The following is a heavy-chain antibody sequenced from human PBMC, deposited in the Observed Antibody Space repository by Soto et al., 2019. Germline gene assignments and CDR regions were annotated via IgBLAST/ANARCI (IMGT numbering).Heavy chain of an antibody. Sequence: ASVKVSCKASDYTFTSYGISWVRQAPGQGLEWMGWISAYNGNKKYAQKFQGRVTMTTDTSKSTAYMELRSLRSDDTAVYYCARVSLIGVVINDYYGMDVWGQGTTVTVSS. CDR1: DYTFTSYG. D-gene: IGHD3-3*01. J-gene: IGHJ6*02. CDR3: ARVSLIGVVINDYYGMDV. V-gene: IGHV1-18*01. CDR2: ISAYNGNK.